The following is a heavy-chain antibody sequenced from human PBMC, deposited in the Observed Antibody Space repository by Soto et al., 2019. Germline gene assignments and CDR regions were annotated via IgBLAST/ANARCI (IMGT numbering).Heavy chain of an antibody. CDR1: GGSISSYY. D-gene: IGHD4-17*01. J-gene: IGHJ5*02. CDR2: IYYSGST. CDR3: ARDYYGDYTNNWFDP. V-gene: IGHV4-59*12. Sequence: SETLSLTCTVSGGSISSYYWSWIRQPPGKGLEWIGYIYYSGSTNYNPSLKSRVTISVDKSKNQFSLKLSSVTAADTAVYYCARDYYGDYTNNWFDPWGQGTLVTVSS.